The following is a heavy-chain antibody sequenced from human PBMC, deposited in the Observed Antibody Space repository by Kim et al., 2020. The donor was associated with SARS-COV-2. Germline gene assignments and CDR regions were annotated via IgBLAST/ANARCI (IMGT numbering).Heavy chain of an antibody. Sequence: SETLSLTCTVSGGSISSYYWSWIRQPPGKGLEWIGYIYYSGSTNYNPSLKSRVTISVDTSKNQFSLKLSSVTAADTAVYYCAGELKGQGTYYYGSGSYEGSFDYWGQGTLVTVSS. CDR2: IYYSGST. CDR3: AGELKGQGTYYYGSGSYEGSFDY. J-gene: IGHJ4*02. V-gene: IGHV4-59*13. CDR1: GGSISSYY. D-gene: IGHD3-10*01.